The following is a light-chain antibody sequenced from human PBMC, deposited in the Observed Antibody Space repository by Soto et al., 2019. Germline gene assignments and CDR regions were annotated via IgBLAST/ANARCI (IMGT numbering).Light chain of an antibody. J-gene: IGKJ2*01. CDR2: DAS. Sequence: EIVLTQSPATLSFSPGERATLSCRASQSVSSYLAWYQQKPGQAPRVLIYDASNRATGIPARFSGSGSGTDFTLTISSLEPEDFAVYYCQQRSNWPPKYTFGQGTKLEIK. CDR3: QQRSNWPPKYT. CDR1: QSVSSY. V-gene: IGKV3-11*01.